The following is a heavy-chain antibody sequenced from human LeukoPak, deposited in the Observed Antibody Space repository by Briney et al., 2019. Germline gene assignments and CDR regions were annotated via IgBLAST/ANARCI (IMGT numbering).Heavy chain of an antibody. D-gene: IGHD6-13*01. CDR1: GFTFSSYW. V-gene: IGHV3-30*18. J-gene: IGHJ6*03. CDR3: AKAVIAAANYYYYYMDV. CDR2: ISYDGSNK. Sequence: PGGSLRLSCADSGFTFSSYWMSWVRQAPGKGLEWVAVISYDGSNKYYADSVKGRFTISRDNSKNTLYLQMNSLRAEDTAVYYCAKAVIAAANYYYYYMDVWGKGTTVTVSS.